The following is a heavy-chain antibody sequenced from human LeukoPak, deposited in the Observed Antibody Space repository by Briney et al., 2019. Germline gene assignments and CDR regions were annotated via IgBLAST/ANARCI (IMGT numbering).Heavy chain of an antibody. CDR3: AKARDYYVIAEYYFDH. V-gene: IGHV3-23*01. D-gene: IGHD3-10*02. J-gene: IGHJ4*02. CDR2: ISGSGGST. CDR1: GFTFNSYA. Sequence: PGGSLRLSCAASGFTFNSYAMTWVRQAPGKGLEWVSSISGSGGSTYYADSVKVRITISRDNSKNALYLQMNTLRAEDTAIYYCAKARDYYVIAEYYFDHWGQGTLVTVSS.